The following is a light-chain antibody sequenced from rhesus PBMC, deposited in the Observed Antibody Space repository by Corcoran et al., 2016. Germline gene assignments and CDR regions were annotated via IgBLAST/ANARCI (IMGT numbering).Light chain of an antibody. CDR3: LQSSSWPYS. CDR1: QSVSMF. CDR2: GAS. J-gene: IGKJ2*01. V-gene: IGKV3-24*03. Sequence: EIVMTQSPATLALSPGERATLSCRASQSVSMFLGWYQQKPGQAPRLLIYGASRRATGIPDRFSGSGAGTGFTLTIRSLEPEDVGVYFCLQSSSWPYSFGQGTKVEIK.